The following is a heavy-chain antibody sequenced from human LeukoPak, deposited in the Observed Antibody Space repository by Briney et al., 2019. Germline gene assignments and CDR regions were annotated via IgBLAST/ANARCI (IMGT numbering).Heavy chain of an antibody. D-gene: IGHD3-10*01. CDR3: ASFPPYMVRTDSFDI. J-gene: IGHJ3*02. Sequence: GGSLRLSCAASGFTFRTYGMHWARQAPGKGLEWVAYMQYDGSNKQYADSVKGRFSISRDNSKNILYLQMNSLRAEDTAVYYCASFPPYMVRTDSFDIWGQGTMVTVSS. CDR1: GFTFRTYG. CDR2: MQYDGSNK. V-gene: IGHV3-30*02.